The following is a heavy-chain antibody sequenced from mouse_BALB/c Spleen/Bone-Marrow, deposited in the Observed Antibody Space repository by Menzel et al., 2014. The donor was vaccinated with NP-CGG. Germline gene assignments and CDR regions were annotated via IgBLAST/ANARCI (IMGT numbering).Heavy chain of an antibody. J-gene: IGHJ1*01. CDR2: IWGGGST. CDR3: AKLGRSYYYFDV. Sequence: QVQLKDSGPGLVAPSQSLSITCTVSGFSLTDYGVSWIRRPPGKGLEWLGVIWGGGSTYYNSALKSRLSISKDNSKSQVFLKMNSLQTVDTAMYYCAKLGRSYYYFDVWGAGTTVTVSS. CDR1: GFSLTDYG. D-gene: IGHD1-1*01. V-gene: IGHV2-6-5*01.